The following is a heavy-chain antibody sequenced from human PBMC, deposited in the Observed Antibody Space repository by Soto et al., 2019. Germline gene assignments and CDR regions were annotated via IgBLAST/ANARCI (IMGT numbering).Heavy chain of an antibody. CDR3: ARKTIELGYYYYYYGMDV. J-gene: IGHJ6*02. V-gene: IGHV3-48*02. Sequence: EVQLVESGGGLVQPGGSLRLSCAASGFTFSSYSMNWVRQAPGKGLEWVSYISSSSSTIYYADSVKGRFTISRDNAKYSLYLQMNSLRDEDTAVYYCARKTIELGYYYYYYGMDVWGQGTTVTVSS. CDR2: ISSSSSTI. D-gene: IGHD7-27*01. CDR1: GFTFSSYS.